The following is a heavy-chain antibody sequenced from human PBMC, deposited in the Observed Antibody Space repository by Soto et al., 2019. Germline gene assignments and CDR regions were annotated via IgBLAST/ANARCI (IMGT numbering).Heavy chain of an antibody. D-gene: IGHD4-17*01. CDR2: ISYDGSNK. CDR1: GFTFSSYG. J-gene: IGHJ5*02. CDR3: AKDDYGDP. Sequence: QVQLVESGGGVVQPGRSLRLSCAASGFTFSSYGMHWVRQAPGKGLEWVAVISYDGSNKYYADSVKGRFTISRDNSKNTLYLQMNSLRAEDTAVYYCAKDDYGDPWGQGTLVTVSS. V-gene: IGHV3-30*18.